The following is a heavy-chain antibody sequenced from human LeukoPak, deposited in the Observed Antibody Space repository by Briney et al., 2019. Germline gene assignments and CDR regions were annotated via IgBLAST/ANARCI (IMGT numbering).Heavy chain of an antibody. J-gene: IGHJ4*01. CDR2: INHSGST. Sequence: SETLSLTCAVYGGSFSGYYWSWIRQPPGKGLEWIGEINHSGSTNYNPSLKSRVTISVDTSKNQFSLKLSSVTAADTAVYYCARGQLVKGVYDFWSGYPSAFDYWGQEPWSPSPQ. CDR1: GGSFSGYY. CDR3: ARGQLVKGVYDFWSGYPSAFDY. D-gene: IGHD3-3*01. V-gene: IGHV4-34*01.